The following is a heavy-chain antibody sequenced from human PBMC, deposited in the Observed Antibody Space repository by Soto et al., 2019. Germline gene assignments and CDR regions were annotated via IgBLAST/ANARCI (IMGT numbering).Heavy chain of an antibody. Sequence: QVQLVESGGGVVQPGRSLRLSCAASGFTFSSYGMHWVLQAPGKGLEWVAVIWYDGSNKYYADSVKGRFTISRDNSKNTLYLQMNSLRAEDTAVYYCARADYGDYSVIYYGMDVWGQGTTVTVSS. CDR3: ARADYGDYSVIYYGMDV. CDR2: IWYDGSNK. J-gene: IGHJ6*02. CDR1: GFTFSSYG. D-gene: IGHD4-17*01. V-gene: IGHV3-33*01.